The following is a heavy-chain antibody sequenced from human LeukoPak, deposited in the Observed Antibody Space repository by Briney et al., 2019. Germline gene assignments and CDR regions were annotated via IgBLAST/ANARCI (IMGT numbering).Heavy chain of an antibody. CDR3: ARCPSSGWTNWFDP. CDR2: ISSSSSYI. V-gene: IGHV3-21*01. Sequence: PGGSLRLSCAASGFTVSSNYMSWVRQAPGKGLEWVSSISSSSSYIYYADSVKGRFTISRDNAKNSLYLQMNSLRAEDTAVYYCARCPSSGWTNWFDPWGQGTLVTVSS. CDR1: GFTVSSNY. D-gene: IGHD6-19*01. J-gene: IGHJ5*02.